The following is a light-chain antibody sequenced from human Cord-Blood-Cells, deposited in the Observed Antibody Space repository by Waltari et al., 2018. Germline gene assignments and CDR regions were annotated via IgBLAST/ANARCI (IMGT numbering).Light chain of an antibody. V-gene: IGKV1-39*01. CDR1: QSISSY. CDR3: QQSYSTPT. Sequence: DIQMTQSPSSLSASVGDRVTITCRASQSISSYLNWYQQKPGKAPKLLIYAASSLQSGFPSRFSGSGSGTDFTLTINSLQPEDFATYYCQQSYSTPTFGGGTKVEIK. J-gene: IGKJ4*01. CDR2: AAS.